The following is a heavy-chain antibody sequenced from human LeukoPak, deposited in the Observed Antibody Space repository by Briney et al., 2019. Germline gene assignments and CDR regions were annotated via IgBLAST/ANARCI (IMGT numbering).Heavy chain of an antibody. J-gene: IGHJ4*02. Sequence: SQTLSLTCAISGGTVSNNRIAWSWIRQSPSRGLEWLGRTYYRSKWYNDYAVSVKSRITINPDTSKNQFFLQLNSVTPEDTAVYYCARDFAYSGGAIDCWGQGTLVTVSS. CDR3: ARDFAYSGGAIDC. CDR1: GGTVSNNRIA. D-gene: IGHD6-19*01. CDR2: TYYRSKWYN. V-gene: IGHV6-1*01.